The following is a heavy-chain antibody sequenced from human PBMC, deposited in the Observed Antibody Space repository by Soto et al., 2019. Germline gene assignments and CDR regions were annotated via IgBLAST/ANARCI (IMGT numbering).Heavy chain of an antibody. J-gene: IGHJ6*02. CDR3: TRCGIRYHSIGFYLGIDGMDV. V-gene: IGHV1-69*12. D-gene: IGHD3-22*01. Sequence: QVQLVQSGAEVKKPESSVRVSCKASGGTFNNYAITWVRQAPGQGLEWMGGTIPMFGTTNYAEKFHGRVTIAAAESTNTAYMGLNRLRSEDTAVYYCTRCGIRYHSIGFYLGIDGMDVWGQGTTVIVSS. CDR1: GGTFNNYA. CDR2: TIPMFGTT.